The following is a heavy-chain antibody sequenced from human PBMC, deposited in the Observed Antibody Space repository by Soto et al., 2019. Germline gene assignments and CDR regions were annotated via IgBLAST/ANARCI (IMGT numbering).Heavy chain of an antibody. CDR3: ASKFGELLADAFDI. J-gene: IGHJ3*02. CDR1: GGSISSSSYY. D-gene: IGHD3-10*01. CDR2: IYYSGST. V-gene: IGHV4-39*07. Sequence: SETLSLTCTVSGGSISSSSYYWGWIRQPPGKGLEWIGSIYYSGSTYYNPSLKSRVTMSVDKSKNQFSLKMTSVTAADTGVYYCASKFGELLADAFDIWGQGTVVTVSS.